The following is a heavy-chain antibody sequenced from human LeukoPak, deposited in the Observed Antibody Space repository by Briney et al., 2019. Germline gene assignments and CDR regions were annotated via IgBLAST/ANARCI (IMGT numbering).Heavy chain of an antibody. CDR1: GFTFSSYG. Sequence: GGSLRLSCAASGFTFSSYGMHWVRQAPGKGLEWVAIIWYDGSSKYYGDSVKGRFTISRDNAKNTLYLQMNSLRAEDTAVYYCARDRGYTQDYWGQGTLVTVSS. CDR2: IWYDGSSK. J-gene: IGHJ4*02. V-gene: IGHV3-33*01. CDR3: ARDRGYTQDY. D-gene: IGHD5-12*01.